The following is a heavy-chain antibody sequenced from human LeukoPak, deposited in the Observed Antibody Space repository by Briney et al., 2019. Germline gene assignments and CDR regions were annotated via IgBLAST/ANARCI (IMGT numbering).Heavy chain of an antibody. V-gene: IGHV1-46*01. CDR1: GYTFTSYY. CDR3: AREGGSYGDYYFDY. D-gene: IGHD4-17*01. J-gene: IGHJ4*02. Sequence: ASVKVSCMASGYTFTSYYMHRLRQTPPQGLDWMGIINPSGGSTSYAHKFQGRVTMTRDTPTSTVYMELSSLRSEDTAVYYCAREGGSYGDYYFDYWGQGTLVTVSS. CDR2: INPSGGST.